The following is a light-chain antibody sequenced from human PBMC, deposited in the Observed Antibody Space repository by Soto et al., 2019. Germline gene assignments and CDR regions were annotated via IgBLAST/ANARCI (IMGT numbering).Light chain of an antibody. CDR3: PQSYSPPRGIT. J-gene: IGKJ4*01. V-gene: IGKV1-39*01. CDR1: QSISSY. Sequence: DIQMTQAPSSLSAYVGDRVTITCRASQSISSYLNLYQHKPGKAPKLLIYAASSLQSGVPSRFSGSGSGTYFTLTISSLPLEDFATNYGPQSYSPPRGITFGGGTKVEIK. CDR2: AAS.